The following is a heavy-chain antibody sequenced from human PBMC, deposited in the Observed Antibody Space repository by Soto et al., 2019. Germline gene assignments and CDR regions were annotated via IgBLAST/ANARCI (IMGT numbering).Heavy chain of an antibody. J-gene: IGHJ4*02. D-gene: IGHD3-3*01. V-gene: IGHV1-46*01. CDR1: GYTFTSYY. CDR2: INPSGGST. CDR3: ARPATEDFWSGYYNYFDY. Sequence: ASVKVSCKASGYTFTSYYMHWVRQAPGQGLEWMGIINPSGGSTSYAQKFQGRVTMTRDTSTSTVYMELSSPRSEDTAVYYCARPATEDFWSGYYNYFDYWGQGTLVTVSS.